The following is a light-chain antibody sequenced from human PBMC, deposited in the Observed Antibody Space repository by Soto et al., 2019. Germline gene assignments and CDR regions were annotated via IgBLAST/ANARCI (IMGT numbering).Light chain of an antibody. Sequence: RMTQSSALLSAHIRDRVTVTCRSSQDISSYLAWYQQKPGKAPKVLIYGASTLQSGVPPRFGGSGSGTAFTLTIISLQPEDVVSYFSQQVHCNPITFGGGTKVAIK. CDR3: QQVHCNPIT. CDR2: GAS. V-gene: IGKV1-9*01. CDR1: QDISSY. J-gene: IGKJ4*01.